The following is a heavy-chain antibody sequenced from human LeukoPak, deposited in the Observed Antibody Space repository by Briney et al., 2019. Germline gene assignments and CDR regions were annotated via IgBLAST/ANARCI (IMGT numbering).Heavy chain of an antibody. CDR3: ARQTGSGLFILP. CDR1: GESFSGYY. D-gene: IGHD3/OR15-3a*01. CDR2: INHSGTT. Sequence: SETLSLTCAVYGESFSGYYWSWIRQPPGKGLEWIGDINHSGTTNYNPSLKSRVTISVDTSKNQFSLKLSSVTAADTAVYYCARQTGSGLFILPGGQGTLVTVSS. J-gene: IGHJ4*02. V-gene: IGHV4-34*01.